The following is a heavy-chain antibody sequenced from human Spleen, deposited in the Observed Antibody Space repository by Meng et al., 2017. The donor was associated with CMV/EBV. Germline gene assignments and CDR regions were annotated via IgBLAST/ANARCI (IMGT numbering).Heavy chain of an antibody. CDR2: IRSKTYGGTT. CDR3: ARRGPRWIHLWYFDY. CDR1: GFTFGDYS. V-gene: IGHV3-49*04. D-gene: IGHD5-18*01. J-gene: IGHJ4*02. Sequence: GGSLRLSCAASGFTFGDYSMSWVRQAPGKGLEWLGFIRSKTYGGTTEYAASVKGRFTISREDSKSFAYLQMDSLRAEDTAVYYCARRGPRWIHLWYFDYWGQGTLVTVSS.